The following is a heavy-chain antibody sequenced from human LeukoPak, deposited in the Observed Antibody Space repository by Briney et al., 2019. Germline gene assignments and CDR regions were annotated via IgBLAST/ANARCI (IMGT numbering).Heavy chain of an antibody. J-gene: IGHJ4*02. CDR1: GGTFSSYA. D-gene: IGHD3-22*01. Sequence: SVKVSCKASGGTFSSYAISWVRQAPGQGLEWMGGIIPIFGTANYAQKFQGRVTITADESTSTAYMELSSLRSEDTAVYYCASGFLGYDSRGYYHDYFDYWGQGTLVTVSS. V-gene: IGHV1-69*13. CDR2: IIPIFGTA. CDR3: ASGFLGYDSRGYYHDYFDY.